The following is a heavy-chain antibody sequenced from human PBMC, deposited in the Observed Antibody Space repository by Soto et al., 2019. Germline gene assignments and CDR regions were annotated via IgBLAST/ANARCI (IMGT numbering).Heavy chain of an antibody. D-gene: IGHD6-13*01. CDR1: GYRFTSYW. J-gene: IGHJ5*02. V-gene: IGHV5-51*01. CDR2: IFPSDSDT. Sequence: GESLKISCRTSGYRFTSYWIAWVRQMPGKGLEWMGIIFPSDSDTRYSPSFQGQVTISADRSTSTVFLQWASLTAADTAVYYCVASLAASGLNWLDPWGRGTLVTVSS. CDR3: VASLAASGLNWLDP.